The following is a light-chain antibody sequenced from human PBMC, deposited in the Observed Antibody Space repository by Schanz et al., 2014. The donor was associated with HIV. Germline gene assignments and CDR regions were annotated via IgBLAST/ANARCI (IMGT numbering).Light chain of an antibody. J-gene: IGKJ4*01. CDR2: GAS. CDR3: QQLNAYSALI. CDR1: QSISNW. V-gene: IGKV1-12*01. Sequence: DIQMTQSPSSVSASLGDRVTITCRASQSISNWLAWYQQKPGKAPKLLIYGASTLQSGVPSRFSGSGSGTDFTLTISSLQPEDSATYYCQQLNAYSALIFGGGTKVEIK.